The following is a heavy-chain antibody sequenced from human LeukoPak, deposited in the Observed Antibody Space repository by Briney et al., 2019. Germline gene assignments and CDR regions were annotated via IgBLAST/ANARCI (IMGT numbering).Heavy chain of an antibody. V-gene: IGHV4-39*07. D-gene: IGHD6-13*01. CDR3: ARGGAAAGHVGDY. Sequence: SETLSLTCTVSGGSISSSSYYWGWIRQPPGKGLEWIGSIYYSGSTYYNPSLKSRVTISLDTSKNQFSLKLNSVTAADTAVYYCARGGAAAGHVGDYWGQGTLVTVSS. CDR1: GGSISSSSYY. J-gene: IGHJ4*02. CDR2: IYYSGST.